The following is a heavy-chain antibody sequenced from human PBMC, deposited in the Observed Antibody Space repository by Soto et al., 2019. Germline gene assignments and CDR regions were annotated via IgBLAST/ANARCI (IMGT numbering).Heavy chain of an antibody. CDR3: VRTSLVVGAATPEVY. CDR1: GFTFSSYC. CDR2: ISSDGSST. J-gene: IGHJ4*02. D-gene: IGHD2-15*01. Sequence: EVQLVESGGGLVQPGGSLRLSCAASGFTFSSYCMHWVRQAPGKGLVWVSRISSDGSSTSYADSVKGRFTISRDNAKNTLYLQMNSLRAEDTAVYYCVRTSLVVGAATPEVYWGQGTLLTVSS. V-gene: IGHV3-74*01.